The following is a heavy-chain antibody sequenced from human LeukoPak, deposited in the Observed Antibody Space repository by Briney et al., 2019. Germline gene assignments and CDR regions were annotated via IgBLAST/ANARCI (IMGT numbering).Heavy chain of an antibody. D-gene: IGHD1-26*01. J-gene: IGHJ3*01. V-gene: IGHV3-73*01. CDR3: TRLSLRGSYDY. CDR2: IRSKANSYAT. CDR1: GFTFSSYA. Sequence: PGGSLRLSCAASGFTFSSYAMSWVRQASGKGLEWVGRIRSKANSYATAYAASVKGTFAISRDDSKNTAYLQMNSLKTEDTAVYYCTRLSLRGSYDYWGQGTMVTVSS.